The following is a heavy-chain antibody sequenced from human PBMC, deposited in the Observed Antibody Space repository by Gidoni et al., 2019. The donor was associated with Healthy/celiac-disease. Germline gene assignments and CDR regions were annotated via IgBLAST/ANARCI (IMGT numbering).Heavy chain of an antibody. Sequence: QLQLQESGPGLVKPSETLSLTCTVSGGSISSSSYYWGWIRQPPGKGLEWIGSIYYSGSTYYNPSLKSRVTISVDTSKNQFSLKLSSVTAADTAVYYCARQPEVWFGEMVYFDYWGQGTLVTVSS. CDR2: IYYSGST. J-gene: IGHJ4*02. CDR1: GGSISSSSYY. CDR3: ARQPEVWFGEMVYFDY. D-gene: IGHD3-10*01. V-gene: IGHV4-39*01.